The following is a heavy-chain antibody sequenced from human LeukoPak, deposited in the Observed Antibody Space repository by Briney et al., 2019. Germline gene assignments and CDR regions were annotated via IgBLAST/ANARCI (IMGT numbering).Heavy chain of an antibody. D-gene: IGHD3-10*01. V-gene: IGHV4-59*01. J-gene: IGHJ1*01. CDR3: ARDITSQYFQH. CDR2: IYYSGST. CDR1: GGSISSYY. Sequence: SETLSLTCTVSGGSISSYYWSWIRQAPGKGLEWIGYIYYSGSTNYNPSLKSRVTISVDTSKNQFPLKLSSVTAADTAVYYCARDITSQYFQHWGQGTLVTVSS.